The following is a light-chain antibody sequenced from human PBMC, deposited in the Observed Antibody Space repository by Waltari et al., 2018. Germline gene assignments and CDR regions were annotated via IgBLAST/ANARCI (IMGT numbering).Light chain of an antibody. CDR1: QSVSRT. Sequence: EIVLTQSPGTLSLSPGERATLSWRASQSVSRTLAWYQQKPGQATRLLVYGASTRATGIPERVSGGGSGTDFSLTISRLAPEDFAVYYCQHYVRLPATFGQGTKVEIK. CDR3: QHYVRLPAT. CDR2: GAS. J-gene: IGKJ1*01. V-gene: IGKV3-20*01.